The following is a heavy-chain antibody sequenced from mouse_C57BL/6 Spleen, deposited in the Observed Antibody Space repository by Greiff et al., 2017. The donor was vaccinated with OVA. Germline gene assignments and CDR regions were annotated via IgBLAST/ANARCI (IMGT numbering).Heavy chain of an antibody. D-gene: IGHD1-1*01. J-gene: IGHJ4*01. CDR3: AREGYYGSSSLAMDY. Sequence: QVQLQQPGAELVKPGASVKMSCKASGYTFTSYWITWVKQRPGQGLEWIGDIYPGSGSTNYNEKFKSKATLTVDTSSSTAYMQLSSLTSEDSAVYYCAREGYYGSSSLAMDYWGQGTSVTVSS. CDR2: IYPGSGST. CDR1: GYTFTSYW. V-gene: IGHV1-55*01.